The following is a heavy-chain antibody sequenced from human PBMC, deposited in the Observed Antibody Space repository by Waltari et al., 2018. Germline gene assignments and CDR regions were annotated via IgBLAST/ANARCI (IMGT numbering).Heavy chain of an antibody. CDR3: ARGLPEVYDFWSGYYSNWFDP. CDR1: GGSFSGYY. D-gene: IGHD3-3*01. CDR2: INHSGST. Sequence: QVQLQQWGAGLLEPSETLSLTCAVYGGSFSGYYWSWIRQPPGKGLGWIGEINHSGSTNYNPSLKSRVTISVDTSKNQFSLKLSSVTAADTAVYYCARGLPEVYDFWSGYYSNWFDPWGQGTLVTVSS. J-gene: IGHJ5*02. V-gene: IGHV4-34*01.